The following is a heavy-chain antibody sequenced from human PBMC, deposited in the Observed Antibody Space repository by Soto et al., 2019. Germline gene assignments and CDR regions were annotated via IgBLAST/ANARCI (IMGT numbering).Heavy chain of an antibody. J-gene: IGHJ4*02. CDR3: ARPSMLASGTY. D-gene: IGHD6-13*01. Sequence: WGSLRLSCVASGFIFMDYAISWIRHAPVKWLEWVGAILGNGGDTGYADSVKGRFTISRDNSQNTLYLRLNSLRDEDTAVYYCARPSMLASGTYWGQGTLVTVSS. CDR1: GFIFMDYA. V-gene: IGHV3-23*01. CDR2: ILGNGGDT.